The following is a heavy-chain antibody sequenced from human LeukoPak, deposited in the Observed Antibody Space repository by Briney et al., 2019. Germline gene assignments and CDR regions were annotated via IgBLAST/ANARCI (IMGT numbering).Heavy chain of an antibody. J-gene: IGHJ4*02. V-gene: IGHV3-33*01. Sequence: GGSLRLSCAASGFTFSSYGMHWVRQAPGKGLEWVAVIWYDGSNKYYAGSVKGRFTISRDNSKNTLYLQMNSLRAEDTAVYYCARGNGSGSYYPLDYWGQGTLVTVSS. CDR1: GFTFSSYG. D-gene: IGHD3-10*01. CDR3: ARGNGSGSYYPLDY. CDR2: IWYDGSNK.